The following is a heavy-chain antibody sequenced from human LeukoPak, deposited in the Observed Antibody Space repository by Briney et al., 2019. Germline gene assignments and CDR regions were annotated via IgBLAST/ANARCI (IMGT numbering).Heavy chain of an antibody. V-gene: IGHV4-38-2*01. Sequence: SETLSLTCAVSGYSISSGYYWGWIRQPPGKGLEGSGSIYHSGSTYYNPSLKSRVTISVDTSKNQFSLKLSSVTAADTAVYYCARIYGYSYALGAFDIWGQGTMVTVSS. CDR3: ARIYGYSYALGAFDI. CDR1: GYSISSGYY. D-gene: IGHD5-18*01. J-gene: IGHJ3*02. CDR2: IYHSGST.